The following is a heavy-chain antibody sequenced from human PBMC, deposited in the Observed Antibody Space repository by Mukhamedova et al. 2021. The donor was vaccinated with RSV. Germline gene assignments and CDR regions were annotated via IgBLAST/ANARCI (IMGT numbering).Heavy chain of an antibody. Sequence: YMGNTNYAQKLQGRVTMTTDPSTRTAYMELRSLRSDDTAAYYCARDQYCSSSQGWFGPWGQGTPVTVSS. CDR3: ARDQYCSSSQGWFGP. D-gene: IGHD6-6*01. J-gene: IGHJ5*02. CDR2: YMGNT. V-gene: IGHV1-18*01.